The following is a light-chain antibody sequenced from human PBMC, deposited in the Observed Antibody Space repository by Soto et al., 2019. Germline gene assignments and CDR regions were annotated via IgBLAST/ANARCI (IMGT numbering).Light chain of an antibody. CDR2: RSN. J-gene: IGLJ7*01. CDR1: SSNIGSNY. CDR3: AAWDVSLSGII. Sequence: QSVLTQSPSASGTPGHRVTISCSGSSSNIGSNYVYWYQQLPGTAPKLLIYRSNQRPSGVPDRFSGSKSGTSASLAISGLRSEDEADYYCAAWDVSLSGIIFGGGTQLTVL. V-gene: IGLV1-47*01.